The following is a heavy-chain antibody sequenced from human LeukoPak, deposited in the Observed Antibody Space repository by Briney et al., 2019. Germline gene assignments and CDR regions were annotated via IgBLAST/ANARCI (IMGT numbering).Heavy chain of an antibody. CDR1: GGSFSGYH. Sequence: SETLSLTCAVYGGSFSGYHWTWIRQPPGKGLEWIGDINPSGSTYYNPSLKSRLTISVDTSKNQFSLKLSSVTAADTAVYYCARVVGGQPYYMDVWGKGTTVTVSS. CDR3: ARVVGGQPYYMDV. J-gene: IGHJ6*03. CDR2: INPSGST. D-gene: IGHD3-10*01. V-gene: IGHV4-34*01.